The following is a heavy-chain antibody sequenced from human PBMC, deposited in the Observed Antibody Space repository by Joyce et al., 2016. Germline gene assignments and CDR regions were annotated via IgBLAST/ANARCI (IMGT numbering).Heavy chain of an antibody. CDR1: GFPIRSGYY. J-gene: IGHJ4*02. CDR3: AGDSTVTTKRAFDQ. Sequence: QVQLQESGPGLVKPSETLSLTCAVSGFPIRSGYYWGWIRQPPGEGLEWIGSLYHSGNSYYNPSLKSRVAISIDTSKNQFSLKLSSVTAADTAVYYCAGDSTVTTKRAFDQWGQGTLVTVSS. CDR2: LYHSGNS. D-gene: IGHD4-17*01. V-gene: IGHV4-38-2*02.